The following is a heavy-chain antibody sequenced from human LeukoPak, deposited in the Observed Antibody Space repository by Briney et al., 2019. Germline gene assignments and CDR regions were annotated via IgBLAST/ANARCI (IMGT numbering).Heavy chain of an antibody. V-gene: IGHV5-51*01. CDR3: ARQDGITMIVGQMDV. CDR1: GYSFTSYW. CDR2: IYPGDSDT. D-gene: IGHD3-22*01. Sequence: GESLKISCKGSGYSFTSYWIGWVRQMPGKGLEWMGIIYPGDSDTRYSPSFQGQVTISADKSISTAYLQWSSLKASDTAMYYCARQDGITMIVGQMDVWGQGTTVTVSS. J-gene: IGHJ6*02.